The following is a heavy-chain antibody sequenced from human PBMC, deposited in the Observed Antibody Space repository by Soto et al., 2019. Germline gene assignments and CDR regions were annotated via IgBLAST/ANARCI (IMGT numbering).Heavy chain of an antibody. Sequence: ASVKVSCKASGYTFTGYYMHWVRQAPGQGLEWMGWINPNSGGTNYAQKFQGWVTMTRDTSISTAYMELSRLRSDDTAVYYCARGGPILWFGSYYYYYMDGWGKGTTVTVSS. J-gene: IGHJ6*03. D-gene: IGHD3-10*01. CDR3: ARGGPILWFGSYYYYYMDG. CDR2: INPNSGGT. CDR1: GYTFTGYY. V-gene: IGHV1-2*04.